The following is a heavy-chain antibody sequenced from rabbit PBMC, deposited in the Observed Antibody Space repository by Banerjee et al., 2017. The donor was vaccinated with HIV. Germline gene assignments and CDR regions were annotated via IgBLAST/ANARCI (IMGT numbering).Heavy chain of an antibody. Sequence: QEQLEESGGDLVKPEGSLTLTCTASGFSFSSSYGICWVRQAPGKGLEWIACIYPDYGSTDYASWAKGRFTISKTSSTTVTLQMTSLTAADTATYFCARLAGYSGYGYGGAFDPRGPGTLVTVS. CDR1: GFSFSSSYG. D-gene: IGHD6-1*01. J-gene: IGHJ2*01. CDR3: ARLAGYSGYGYGGAFDP. V-gene: IGHV1S45*01. CDR2: IYPDYGST.